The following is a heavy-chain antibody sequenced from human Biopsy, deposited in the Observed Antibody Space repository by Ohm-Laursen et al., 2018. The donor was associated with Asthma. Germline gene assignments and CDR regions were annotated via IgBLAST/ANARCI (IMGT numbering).Heavy chain of an antibody. J-gene: IGHJ4*02. CDR3: ARGDSSNWSHYYFDY. D-gene: IGHD3-22*01. Sequence: GSLRLSCTASGFAVSRDHMFWVRQAPGKGLEWVSVIYSGGTSHTADSVRGRFTISRDYSKKTLYLQMHSLRAEDTAVYYCARGDSSNWSHYYFDYWGQGTLVTVSS. CDR2: IYSGGTS. CDR1: GFAVSRDH. V-gene: IGHV3-53*01.